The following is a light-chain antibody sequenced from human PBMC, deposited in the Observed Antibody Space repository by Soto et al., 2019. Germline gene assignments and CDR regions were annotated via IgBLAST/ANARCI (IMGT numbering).Light chain of an antibody. Sequence: QSVLTQPASVSGSPGQSITISCTGTSSDVGAYNYVSWYQQHPGKAPKLMIYEVSNRPSGVSNRFSGSKSGNTASLTISGLQAEDEDDYYCSSYTSSSTVFGTGTKVTVL. V-gene: IGLV2-14*01. J-gene: IGLJ1*01. CDR1: SSDVGAYNY. CDR2: EVS. CDR3: SSYTSSSTV.